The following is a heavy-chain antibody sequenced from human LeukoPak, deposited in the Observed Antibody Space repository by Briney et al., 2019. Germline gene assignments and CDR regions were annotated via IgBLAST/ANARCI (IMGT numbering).Heavy chain of an antibody. V-gene: IGHV4-39*07. Sequence: SETLSLTCTVSGGSISSSSYYWGWIRQPPGKGLEWIGSIYYSGSTYYNPSLKSRVTMSVDTSKNQFSLKLSSVTALDTAVYYCARYKGSSWYSIDYWGQGTLVTVSS. J-gene: IGHJ4*02. D-gene: IGHD6-13*01. CDR1: GGSISSSSYY. CDR2: IYYSGST. CDR3: ARYKGSSWYSIDY.